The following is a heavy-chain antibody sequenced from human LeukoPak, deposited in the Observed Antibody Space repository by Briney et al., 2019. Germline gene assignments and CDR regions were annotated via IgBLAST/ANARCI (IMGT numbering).Heavy chain of an antibody. CDR3: ARGGSSWPAFDI. Sequence: PSETLSLTCIVSGGSISSSIYYWAWVRQPPGKGLEWIGTVFYNGATQYSPSLRSRVTISIDTSTNQFSLKLSSVTAADTAVYYCARGGSSWPAFDIWGQGTMVTVSS. CDR2: VFYNGAT. CDR1: GGSISSSIYY. J-gene: IGHJ3*02. V-gene: IGHV4-39*07. D-gene: IGHD6-13*01.